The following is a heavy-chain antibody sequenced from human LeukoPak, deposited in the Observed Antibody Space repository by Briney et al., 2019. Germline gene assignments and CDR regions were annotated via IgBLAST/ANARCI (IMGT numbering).Heavy chain of an antibody. CDR2: IIPALEIS. CDR3: ATSGCRSSWYSTRREDWFDP. D-gene: IGHD6-13*01. Sequence: SVKVSCKASGGTFSSYAFSWVRQAPGQGLEWMGRIIPALEISHYAQKFQGRVTTTANISTSTAYMELSSLRSEDTAVYYCATSGCRSSWYSTRREDWFDPWGQGTLVTVSS. V-gene: IGHV1-69*04. CDR1: GGTFSSYA. J-gene: IGHJ5*02.